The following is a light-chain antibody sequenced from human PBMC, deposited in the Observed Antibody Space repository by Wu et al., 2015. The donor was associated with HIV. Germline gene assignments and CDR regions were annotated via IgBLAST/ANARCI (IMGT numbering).Light chain of an antibody. Sequence: ETLLTQSPATLSLSPGDRATLSCRASQSVSTYLAWYQQKPGQAPRLLIYDASNRAPDIPARFSGSGSGTDFTLTISRLEVDDFAVYYCQQYGGSPPYTFGQGTKLEIK. CDR1: QSVSTY. V-gene: IGKV3-20*01. J-gene: IGKJ2*01. CDR2: DAS. CDR3: QQYGGSPPYT.